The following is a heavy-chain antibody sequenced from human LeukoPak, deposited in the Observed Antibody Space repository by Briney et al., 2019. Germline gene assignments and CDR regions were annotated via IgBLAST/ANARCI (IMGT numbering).Heavy chain of an antibody. Sequence: GGSLRLSCAASGFTFSSYGMHWVRQAPGKGLEWVALISYDGIKKYYADSVKGRFTISRDNSLNTLYLQMKSLRAEDTAVYYCXKDPGSGGGYWGQGTLXTVSS. D-gene: IGHD3-10*01. J-gene: IGHJ4*02. CDR3: XKDPGSGGGY. CDR1: GFTFSSYG. V-gene: IGHV3-30*18. CDR2: ISYDGIKK.